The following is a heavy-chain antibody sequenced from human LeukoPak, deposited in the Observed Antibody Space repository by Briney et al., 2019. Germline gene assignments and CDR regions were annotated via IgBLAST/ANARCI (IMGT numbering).Heavy chain of an antibody. CDR1: GGSISSGDYY. CDR2: IYYSGST. Sequence: SQTLSLTCTVSGGSISSGDYYWSWIRQPPGKGLEWIGCIYYSGSTYYNPSLKSRVTISVDTSKNQFSLKLSSVTAADTAVYYCARDFLWFGESDEYYGMDVWGKGTTVTVSS. D-gene: IGHD3-10*01. CDR3: ARDFLWFGESDEYYGMDV. V-gene: IGHV4-30-4*01. J-gene: IGHJ6*04.